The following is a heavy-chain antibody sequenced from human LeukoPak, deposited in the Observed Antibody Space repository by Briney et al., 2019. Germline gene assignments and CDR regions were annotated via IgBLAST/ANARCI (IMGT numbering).Heavy chain of an antibody. Sequence: PSETLSLTCAVSGYSISSGYYWGWIRQPPGKGLEWIGSIYHSGSTYYNPSLKSRVTISVDTSKNQFSLKLSSVTAADTAVYYCASLYAGAQLWSDFDYWGQGTLVTVSS. J-gene: IGHJ4*02. CDR1: GYSISSGYY. CDR3: ASLYAGAQLWSDFDY. CDR2: IYHSGST. V-gene: IGHV4-38-2*01. D-gene: IGHD5-18*01.